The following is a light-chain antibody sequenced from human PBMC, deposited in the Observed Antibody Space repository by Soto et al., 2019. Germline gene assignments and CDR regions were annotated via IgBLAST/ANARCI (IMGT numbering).Light chain of an antibody. J-gene: IGKJ2*01. CDR2: GAS. CDR3: QQYASSMVYT. Sequence: EIELTQSPGTLSLSPGESATLSCRASQSFSTNYVAWYQHKAGQAPRLLIYGASTRATGIPDRFSGSGSGTDYTLTISRLEPEDFAVYYCQQYASSMVYTVGQGTKLEVK. CDR1: QSFSTNY. V-gene: IGKV3-20*01.